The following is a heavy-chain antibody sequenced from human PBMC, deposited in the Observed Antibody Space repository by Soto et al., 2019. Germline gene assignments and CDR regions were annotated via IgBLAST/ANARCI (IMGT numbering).Heavy chain of an antibody. CDR2: ISDSGGTS. CDR1: GFIFSNYV. Sequence: EVQLVDSGGGLVQPGGSLRLSCAASGFIFSNYVMSWVRQAPGKGLEWVSSISDSGGTSYYADSVKGRFTISRDNSKKTLYLQMNSLRAEDTAIYYCAKRPRALLTFDYWGQGTLVTVS. V-gene: IGHV3-23*04. J-gene: IGHJ4*02. CDR3: AKRPRALLTFDY. D-gene: IGHD1-26*01.